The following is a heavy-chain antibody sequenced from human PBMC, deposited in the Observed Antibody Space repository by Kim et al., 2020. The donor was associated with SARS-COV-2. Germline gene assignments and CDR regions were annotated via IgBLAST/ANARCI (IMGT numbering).Heavy chain of an antibody. V-gene: IGHV3-23*01. D-gene: IGHD6-13*01. J-gene: IGHJ4*02. CDR3: AKSSWAPGGIIGPFFDY. Sequence: VKGRLTISRDTSTNTPYLQMNSLRAEDTAVYYCAKSSWAPGGIIGPFFDYWGPGSLVTVSS.